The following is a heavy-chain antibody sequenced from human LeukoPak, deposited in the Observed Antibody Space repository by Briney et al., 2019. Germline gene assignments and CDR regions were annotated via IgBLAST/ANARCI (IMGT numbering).Heavy chain of an antibody. CDR2: INPSGGST. CDR3: ARDKGVTTEVTQYFQH. D-gene: IGHD4-23*01. J-gene: IGHJ1*01. CDR1: GYTFTSYY. Sequence: GASVKVSCKASGYTFTSYYMHWVRQAPGQGLEWMGIINPSGGSTSYAQKFQGRVTMTRDTSTSTIYMELSSLGSEDTAVYYCARDKGVTTEVTQYFQHWGQGTLVTVSS. V-gene: IGHV1-46*01.